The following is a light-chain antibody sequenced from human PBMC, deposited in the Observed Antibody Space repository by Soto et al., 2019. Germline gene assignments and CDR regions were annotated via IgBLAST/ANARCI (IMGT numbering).Light chain of an antibody. J-gene: IGKJ4*01. CDR1: QSVSYN. V-gene: IGKV3-15*01. CDR3: QQYKNWPPLT. CDR2: GAF. Sequence: EMVRTQSPATLSVSPGETATLSCRASQSVSYNLAWYQQKPGQGPRLLIYGAFTRATGIPARFSGSGSGTDFTLTISSLQSEDFAVYYCQQYKNWPPLTFGGGTKVEIK.